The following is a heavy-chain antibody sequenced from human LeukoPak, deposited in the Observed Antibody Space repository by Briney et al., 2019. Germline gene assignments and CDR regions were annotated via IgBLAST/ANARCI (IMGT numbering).Heavy chain of an antibody. CDR3: ARAIRGYSYLGYFDY. CDR1: GLTVSSNY. D-gene: IGHD5-18*01. CDR2: IYSGDTT. J-gene: IGHJ4*02. V-gene: IGHV3-66*01. Sequence: GGSLRLSCAASGLTVSSNYMSWVRQAPGKGLEWVSVIYSGDTTYYADSVRGRFTISRDNSKNTLYLQMNSLRAEDTAVYYCARAIRGYSYLGYFDYWGQGTLVTVSS.